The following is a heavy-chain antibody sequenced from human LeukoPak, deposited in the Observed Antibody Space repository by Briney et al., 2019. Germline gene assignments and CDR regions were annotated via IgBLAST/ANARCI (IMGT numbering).Heavy chain of an antibody. CDR1: GFTFSRHA. D-gene: IGHD3-22*01. V-gene: IGHV3-30*02. CDR2: IRYDGSNK. Sequence: GGSLRLSCAASGFTFSRHAVHWVRQAPGKGLEWVAFIRYDGSNKYYADSVKGRFTISRDNSKNTLYLQMNSLRAEDTAVYYCAKAITMMVVVSDYWGQGTLVTVSS. CDR3: AKAITMMVVVSDY. J-gene: IGHJ4*02.